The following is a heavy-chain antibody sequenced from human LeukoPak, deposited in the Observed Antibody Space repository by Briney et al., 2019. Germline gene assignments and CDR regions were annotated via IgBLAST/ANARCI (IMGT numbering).Heavy chain of an antibody. CDR1: GYTFTSYG. CDR3: ARLTLYGSGSYYKD. CDR2: ISGYNGDT. Sequence: GASVKVSCKASGYTFTSYGISWVRQAPGQGLEWMGWISGYNGDTNYAQKFQGRVTMTTDTSTSTAYMDLRSLRSDDTAVYYCARLTLYGSGSYYKDWGQGTLVTVSS. J-gene: IGHJ4*02. D-gene: IGHD3-10*01. V-gene: IGHV1-18*01.